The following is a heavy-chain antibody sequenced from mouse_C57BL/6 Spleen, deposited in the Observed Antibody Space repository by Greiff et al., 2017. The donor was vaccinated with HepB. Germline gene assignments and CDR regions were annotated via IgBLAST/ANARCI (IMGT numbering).Heavy chain of an antibody. V-gene: IGHV1-54*01. D-gene: IGHD1-1*01. Sequence: VQLQQSGAELVRPGTSVKVSCKASGYAFTNYLIEWVKQRPGQGLEWIGVINPGSGGTNYNEKFKGKATLTADKSSRTAYMQLSSLTSEDSAVYFCARYYYGSSVYAMDYWGQGTSVTVSS. CDR2: INPGSGGT. CDR1: GYAFTNYL. CDR3: ARYYYGSSVYAMDY. J-gene: IGHJ4*01.